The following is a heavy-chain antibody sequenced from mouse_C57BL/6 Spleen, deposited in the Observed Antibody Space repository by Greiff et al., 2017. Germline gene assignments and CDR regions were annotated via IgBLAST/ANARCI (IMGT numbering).Heavy chain of an antibody. CDR3: AGYYYGSSHYYAMDY. CDR1: GFTFTDYY. D-gene: IGHD1-1*01. J-gene: IGHJ4*01. CDR2: IRNKANGYTT. Sequence: EVKLMESGGGLVQPGGSLSLSCAASGFTFTDYYMSWVRQPPGKALEWLGFIRNKANGYTTEYSASVKGRFTISRDNSQSILYLQMNALRAEDSATYYCAGYYYGSSHYYAMDYWGQGTSVTVSS. V-gene: IGHV7-3*01.